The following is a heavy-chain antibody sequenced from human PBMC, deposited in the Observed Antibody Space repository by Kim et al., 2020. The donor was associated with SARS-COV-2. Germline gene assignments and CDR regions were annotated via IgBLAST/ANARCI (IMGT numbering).Heavy chain of an antibody. CDR2: IYYSGST. CDR1: GGSISSSSYY. V-gene: IGHV4-39*01. J-gene: IGHJ4*02. Sequence: SETLSLTCTVSGGSISSSSYYWGWIRQPPGKGLEWIGSIYYSGSTYYNPSLKSRVTISVDTSKNQFSLKLSSVTAADTAVYYCARGRDDYIWGSYRLCDYWGRGTLVTVSS. CDR3: ARGRDDYIWGSYRLCDY. D-gene: IGHD3-16*02.